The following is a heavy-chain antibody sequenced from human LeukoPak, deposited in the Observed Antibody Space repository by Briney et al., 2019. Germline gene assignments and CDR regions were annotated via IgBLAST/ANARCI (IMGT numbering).Heavy chain of an antibody. V-gene: IGHV3-7*03. CDR3: AKAPRGYPYYFDY. CDR2: INQNGTEK. CDR1: GFTFSRYW. Sequence: GGSLRLSCAVSGFTFSRYWMSWVRQAPGKGLEWVGNINQNGTEKYSVDSVKGRFTISRDNAKNSVYLQMNSLRAEDTAVYYCAKAPRGYPYYFDYWGQGTLVTVSS. J-gene: IGHJ4*02. D-gene: IGHD2-15*01.